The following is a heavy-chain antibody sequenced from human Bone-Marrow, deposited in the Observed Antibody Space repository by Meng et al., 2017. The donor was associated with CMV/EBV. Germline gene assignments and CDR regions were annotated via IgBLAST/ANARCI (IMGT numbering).Heavy chain of an antibody. J-gene: IGHJ4*02. V-gene: IGHV3-23*01. CDR2: ISGSGGTT. CDR3: ARDRERASSGWDPGIDY. Sequence: GESLKISCAASGITFSNHAMNWVRQAPGKGLEWVAVISGSGGTTSYADSVKGRFTISRDNAKNSLFLQMDSLRVEDTAVYYCARDRERASSGWDPGIDYWGQGTLVTVSS. D-gene: IGHD6-19*01. CDR1: GITFSNHA.